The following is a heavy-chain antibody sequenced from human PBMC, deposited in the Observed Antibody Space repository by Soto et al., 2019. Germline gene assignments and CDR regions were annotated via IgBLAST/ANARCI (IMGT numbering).Heavy chain of an antibody. Sequence: SQTLSLTCAISGDSVSSNSAAWNWIRQSPSRGLEWLGRTYYRSKWYNDYAVSVKSRITINPDTSKNQFSLQLNSVTPEDTAVYYCARDPSYRSASGGYYYYYYMDLWAKGTKVTVSS. V-gene: IGHV6-1*01. CDR1: GDSVSSNSAA. J-gene: IGHJ6*03. D-gene: IGHD1-26*01. CDR2: TYYRSKWYN. CDR3: ARDPSYRSASGGYYYYYYMDL.